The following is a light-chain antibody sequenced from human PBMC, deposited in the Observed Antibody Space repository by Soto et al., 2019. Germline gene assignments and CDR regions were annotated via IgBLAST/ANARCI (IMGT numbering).Light chain of an antibody. CDR1: NIASKD. CDR2: DDS. V-gene: IGLV3-21*02. Sequence: SYELTQPPSVSVAPGQTATITCGGNNIASKDVHWYQQKPGRAPVLVVYDDSDRPSGIPERFSGSNSGNTATLAISRVEAGDEADYYCQVWDIVSDHVVFGGGTKLTVL. J-gene: IGLJ2*01. CDR3: QVWDIVSDHVV.